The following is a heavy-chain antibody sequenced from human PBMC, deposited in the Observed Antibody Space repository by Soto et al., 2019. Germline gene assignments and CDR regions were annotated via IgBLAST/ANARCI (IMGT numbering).Heavy chain of an antibody. Sequence: PSETLSRTWTVSGGSISSYCWSWIRQPPGKGLEWIGYIYYSGSTNYNPSLKSRVTISVDTSKNQFSLKLSSVTAADTAVYYCARGRVVVTTEFDYWGQGTLVTVSS. D-gene: IGHD3-22*01. V-gene: IGHV4-59*01. CDR3: ARGRVVVTTEFDY. CDR1: GGSISSYC. CDR2: IYYSGST. J-gene: IGHJ4*02.